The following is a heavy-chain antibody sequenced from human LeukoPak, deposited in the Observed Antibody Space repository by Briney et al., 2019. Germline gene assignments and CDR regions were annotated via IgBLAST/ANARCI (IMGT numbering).Heavy chain of an antibody. V-gene: IGHV4-30-4*07. J-gene: IGHJ5*02. CDR3: ARELGGYDILTGYYRGGRWFDP. Sequence: SETLSLTCAVSGGSISSGGYSWSWIRQPPGKGLEWIGYIYYSGSTYYNPSLKSRVTISVDTSKNQFSLQLNSVTPEDTAVYYCARELGGYDILTGYYRGGRWFDPWGQGTLVTVSS. CDR2: IYYSGST. CDR1: GGSISSGGYS. D-gene: IGHD3-9*01.